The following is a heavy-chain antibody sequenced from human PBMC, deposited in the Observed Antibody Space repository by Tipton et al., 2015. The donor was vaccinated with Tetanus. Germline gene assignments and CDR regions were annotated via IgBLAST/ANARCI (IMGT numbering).Heavy chain of an antibody. J-gene: IGHJ6*03. CDR3: AREDPIAVAGKTYYYMDV. V-gene: IGHV3-7*01. Sequence: SLRLSCAASGFTFSSYWMGWVRQAPGKGLEWVANIKQDGSEKYYVDSVKGRFTISRDNAKNSLYLQMNSLRAEDTAVYYCAREDPIAVAGKTYYYMDVWGKGTTATVSS. CDR1: GFTFSSYW. CDR2: IKQDGSEK. D-gene: IGHD6-19*01.